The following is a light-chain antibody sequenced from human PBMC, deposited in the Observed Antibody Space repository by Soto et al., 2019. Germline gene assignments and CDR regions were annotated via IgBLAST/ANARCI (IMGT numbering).Light chain of an antibody. J-gene: IGLJ7*01. CDR3: NSHTSSTFCV. V-gene: IGLV2-14*01. CDR2: EVS. Sequence: QSALTQPASVSGSPGQSVTISCTGTSSDVGGYDLVSWYQLHPGKAPKLIIYEVSNRPSGVSNRFSGSKSGNTASLTISGLQAEDEADYYCNSHTSSTFCVFGGGTKLTVL. CDR1: SSDVGGYDL.